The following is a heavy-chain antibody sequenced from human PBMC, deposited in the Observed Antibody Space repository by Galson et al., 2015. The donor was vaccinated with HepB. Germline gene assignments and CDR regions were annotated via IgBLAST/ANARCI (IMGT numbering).Heavy chain of an antibody. Sequence: SLRLSCAASGFTFSDYYMSWIRRAPGKGLVWVSRIKTDESYTSYADSVKGRFTISRDNAKNTVYLEMNSLRTEDTSIYYCVRSSNFDTRGQGTLVTVSS. D-gene: IGHD2-2*01. CDR3: VRSSNFDT. J-gene: IGHJ4*02. CDR2: IKTDESYT. V-gene: IGHV3-74*01. CDR1: GFTFSDYY.